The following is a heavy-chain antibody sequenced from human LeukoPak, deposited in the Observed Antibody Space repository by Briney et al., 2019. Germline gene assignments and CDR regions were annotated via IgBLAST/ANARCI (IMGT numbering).Heavy chain of an antibody. V-gene: IGHV1-18*01. CDR3: ARKVATIEEYFDY. CDR2: ISAYNGNT. D-gene: IGHD5-12*01. CDR1: GYTFTSYG. Sequence: GASVKVSCKASGYTFTSYGISWVRQAPGQGLEWMGWISAYNGNTNYAQKLQGRVTMTTDTSTSTAYRELRSLRSDDTAVYYCARKVATIEEYFDYWGQGTLVTVSS. J-gene: IGHJ4*02.